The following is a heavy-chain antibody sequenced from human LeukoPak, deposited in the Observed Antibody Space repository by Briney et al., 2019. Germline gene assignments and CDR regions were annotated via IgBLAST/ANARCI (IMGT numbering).Heavy chain of an antibody. J-gene: IGHJ4*02. Sequence: PGGSLRLSCAASGFTFSSYSMNWVRQAPGKGLEWVSYISSSSSTIYYAHSVKDRFTISRDNAKNSLHLQMNSLRDEDTAVYFCARVRRFGDYGDFDYWGQGTLVTVSS. V-gene: IGHV3-48*02. D-gene: IGHD4-17*01. CDR2: ISSSSSTI. CDR1: GFTFSSYS. CDR3: ARVRRFGDYGDFDY.